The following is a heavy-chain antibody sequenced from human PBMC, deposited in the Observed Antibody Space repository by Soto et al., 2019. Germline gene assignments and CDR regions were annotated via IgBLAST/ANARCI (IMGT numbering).Heavy chain of an antibody. CDR1: GFSFRNYG. D-gene: IGHD1-26*01. V-gene: IGHV3-30*03. J-gene: IGHJ4*02. CDR3: AAGVGWADY. CDR2: ISFDGSNK. Sequence: QVQLVESGGGVVQPGRSLRLSCAASGFSFRNYGMHWVRQAPGKGLEWVAFISFDGSNKYYADSVKGRFTISRDNSKNTLFPQVSSLRPEDTSVYYCAAGVGWADYWGQGTLVIVSS.